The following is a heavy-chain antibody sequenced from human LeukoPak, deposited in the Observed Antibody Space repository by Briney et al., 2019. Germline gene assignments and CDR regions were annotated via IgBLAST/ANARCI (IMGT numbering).Heavy chain of an antibody. J-gene: IGHJ4*02. Sequence: PGGSLRLSCAASGFTFSSYGMHWVRQAPGKGLEWVAVIWYDGSNKYYADSVKGRFTISRDNSKNTLYLQMNSLRAEDTAVYYCARIVVAGPSDYWGQGTLVTVSS. D-gene: IGHD6-19*01. CDR2: IWYDGSNK. CDR1: GFTFSSYG. CDR3: ARIVVAGPSDY. V-gene: IGHV3-33*01.